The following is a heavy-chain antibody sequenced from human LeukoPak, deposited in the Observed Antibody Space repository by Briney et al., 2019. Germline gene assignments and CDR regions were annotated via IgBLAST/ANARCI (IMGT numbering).Heavy chain of an antibody. V-gene: IGHV1-69*05. D-gene: IGHD5-12*01. CDR3: ACESSAYPRYSGYDRGYYYYYMDV. CDR1: GGTFSSYA. J-gene: IGHJ6*03. CDR2: IIPIFGTA. Sequence: SVKVSCKAFGGTFSSYAISWVRQAPGQGLEWMGGIIPIFGTANYAQKFQGRVTITTDESTSTAYMELSSLRSEDTAVYYCACESSAYPRYSGYDRGYYYYYMDVWGKGTTVTVSS.